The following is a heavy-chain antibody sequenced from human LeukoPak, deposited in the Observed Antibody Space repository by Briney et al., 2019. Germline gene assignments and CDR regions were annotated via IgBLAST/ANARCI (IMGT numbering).Heavy chain of an antibody. Sequence: SVNVSRMASGFTLTSSAVQWVRPARGQRREWIGWIFVGSCNTNYPQKFQERVTITRDMPTSTAYMELSSLRSEDTAVYYCAAYPGIYSGYDYRGAGYWGQGTLVTVSS. J-gene: IGHJ4*02. CDR1: GFTLTSSA. CDR3: AAYPGIYSGYDYRGAGY. V-gene: IGHV1-58*01. D-gene: IGHD5-12*01. CDR2: IFVGSCNT.